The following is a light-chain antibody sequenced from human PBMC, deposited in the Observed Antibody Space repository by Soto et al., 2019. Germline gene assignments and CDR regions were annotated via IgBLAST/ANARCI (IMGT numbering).Light chain of an antibody. CDR2: GSS. J-gene: IGLJ2*01. V-gene: IGLV1-40*01. Sequence: QSVLTQPTSVSGASGKRVTISCTGSSSNIGAGHVVHWYQQFPGRAPKLLIYGSSNRPSGVPDRFSGSKSGTSASLAITGLQAENEADYYCQSYDNALSASVFGGGTKVTV. CDR3: QSYDNALSASV. CDR1: SSNIGAGHV.